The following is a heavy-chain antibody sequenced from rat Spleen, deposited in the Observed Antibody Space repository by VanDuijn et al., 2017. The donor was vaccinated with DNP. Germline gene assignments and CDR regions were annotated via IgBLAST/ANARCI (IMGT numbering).Heavy chain of an antibody. D-gene: IGHD1-1*01. J-gene: IGHJ2*01. CDR1: GFNFNDYW. Sequence: EVKLVESGGGLVQPGRSLKLSCAASGFNFNDYWMGWVRQAPKKGLEWVAIISNDGSGTSYRDSVKGRCIISRDNAKSTLYLQMDSLRSEDTATYYCATHSGWFAYWGQGVMVTVSS. V-gene: IGHV5S10*01. CDR3: ATHSGWFAY. CDR2: ISNDGSGT.